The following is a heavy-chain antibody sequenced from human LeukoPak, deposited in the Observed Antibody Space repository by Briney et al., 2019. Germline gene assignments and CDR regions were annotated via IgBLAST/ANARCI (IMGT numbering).Heavy chain of an antibody. D-gene: IGHD3-3*01. V-gene: IGHV1-18*04. J-gene: IGHJ5*02. CDR2: ISAYNGNT. CDR1: GYTFTSYY. Sequence: GASVKVSCKASGYTFTSYYMHWVRQAPGQGLEWMGWISAYNGNTNYAQKLQGRVTMTTDTSTSTAYMELRSLRSDDTAVYYCARSIFGVVRALLIPFDPWGQGTLVTVSS. CDR3: ARSIFGVVRALLIPFDP.